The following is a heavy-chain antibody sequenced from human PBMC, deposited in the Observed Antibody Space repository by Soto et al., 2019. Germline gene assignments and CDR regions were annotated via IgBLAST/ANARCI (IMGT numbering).Heavy chain of an antibody. J-gene: IGHJ1*01. Sequence: TGGSLRLSCAASGFTFSGYAMHWVRQAPGKGLEWVAVISYDGSNKYYADSVKGRFTISRDNSKNTLYLQMNSLRAEDTAVYYCARERWELPGHFQHWGQGTLVTVSS. CDR1: GFTFSGYA. V-gene: IGHV3-30-3*01. CDR3: ARERWELPGHFQH. D-gene: IGHD1-26*01. CDR2: ISYDGSNK.